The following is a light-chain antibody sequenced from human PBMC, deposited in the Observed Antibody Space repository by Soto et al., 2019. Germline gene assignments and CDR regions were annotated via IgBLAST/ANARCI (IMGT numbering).Light chain of an antibody. V-gene: IGKV3D-15*01. CDR3: QQYNNWPPVT. J-gene: IGKJ5*01. Sequence: EIVMTQSPATLSVSPGERATLSFSASQSVSNNLAWYQQKPGQAPRLLIYLASTRAPGIPARFSGSGSGTEFTLTISSLQSEDFAVYYCQQYNNWPPVTFGQGTRLEIK. CDR1: QSVSNN. CDR2: LAS.